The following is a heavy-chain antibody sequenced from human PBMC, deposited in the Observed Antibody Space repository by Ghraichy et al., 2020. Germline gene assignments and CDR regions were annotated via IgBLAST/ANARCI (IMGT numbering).Heavy chain of an antibody. D-gene: IGHD3-3*01. CDR1: GGSISSGDYY. J-gene: IGHJ6*02. Sequence: SETLSLTCTVSGGSISSGDYYWSWIRQPPGKGLEWIGYIYYSGNTLYNRSLKSRVAISVDTSKNQFSLKLSSVTAADTAVYYCGRERVIWSGSHRTLDVWGQGTPVTVS. CDR3: GRERVIWSGSHRTLDV. CDR2: IYYSGNT. V-gene: IGHV4-30-4*01.